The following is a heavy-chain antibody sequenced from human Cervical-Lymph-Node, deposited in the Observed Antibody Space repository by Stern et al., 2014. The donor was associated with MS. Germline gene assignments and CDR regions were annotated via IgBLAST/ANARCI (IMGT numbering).Heavy chain of an antibody. D-gene: IGHD4-17*01. CDR3: ARDSVRYGDYSLFDY. Sequence: QVQLVESGGGVVKPGRSLRLSCAPSGFTFSDYAMHWVRQAPGKGLEWVAVISYEGSNKNYADSVKGRFTISRDNSKNTLYLQMNSLRAEDTAVYFCARDSVRYGDYSLFDYWGQGTRVTVSS. CDR1: GFTFSDYA. J-gene: IGHJ4*02. CDR2: ISYEGSNK. V-gene: IGHV3-30*01.